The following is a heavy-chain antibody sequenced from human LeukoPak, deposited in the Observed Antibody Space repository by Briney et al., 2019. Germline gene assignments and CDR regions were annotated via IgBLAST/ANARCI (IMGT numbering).Heavy chain of an antibody. J-gene: IGHJ4*02. CDR1: GDSISTFY. CDR2: IYYSGST. CDR3: ARDLYYDSSGFFDY. Sequence: SETLSLTCTVSGDSISTFYWNWIRQPPGKGLEWIGHIYYSGSTNNNPSLKSRVTISVDTSKNQFSLKLSSVTAADTAVYCCARDLYYDSSGFFDYWGQGTLVTVSS. D-gene: IGHD3-22*01. V-gene: IGHV4-59*12.